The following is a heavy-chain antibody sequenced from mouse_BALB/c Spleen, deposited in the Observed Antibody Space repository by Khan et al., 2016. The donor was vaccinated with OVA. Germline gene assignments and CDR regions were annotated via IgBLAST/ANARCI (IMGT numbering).Heavy chain of an antibody. Sequence: QIQLVQSGPELKKPGETVKISCKASGYTFTSYGMNWVKQSPGKALRWMGWINTYTGEPTYTDDFKGRFAFSLETSASSAYLQINNLKTEDTATYFCARPPYFSYTLDYWGQGTSVTVSS. D-gene: IGHD2-10*01. CDR3: ARPPYFSYTLDY. CDR1: GYTFTSYG. J-gene: IGHJ4*01. CDR2: INTYTGEP. V-gene: IGHV9-3-1*01.